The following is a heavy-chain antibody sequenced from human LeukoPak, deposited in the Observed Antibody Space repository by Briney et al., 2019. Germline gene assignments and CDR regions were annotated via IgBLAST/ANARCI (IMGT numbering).Heavy chain of an antibody. CDR3: ARHSLPGTTPFDY. J-gene: IGHJ4*02. CDR2: INPSGGST. Sequence: GASVKVSCKASGYTFINYYIHWVRQAPGQGLEWVGIINPSGGSTTYAQKFQGRVSMTRDTSTSTVYMELSSLESDDTALHYCARHSLPGTTPFDYWGQGTLVTVSS. D-gene: IGHD1-1*01. CDR1: GYTFINYY. V-gene: IGHV1-46*01.